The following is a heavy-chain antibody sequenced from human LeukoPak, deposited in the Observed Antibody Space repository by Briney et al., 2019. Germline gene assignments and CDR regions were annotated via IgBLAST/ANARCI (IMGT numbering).Heavy chain of an antibody. Sequence: GGSLRLSCAASGFTFSSYAMSWVRQAPGKGLEWVSAISGSGGSTYYADSVKGRFTISGDNSKNTLYLQMNSLRAEDTAVYYCAKDQDYCSGGSCYGGRAFDIWGQGTMVTVSS. D-gene: IGHD2-15*01. CDR1: GFTFSSYA. CDR3: AKDQDYCSGGSCYGGRAFDI. V-gene: IGHV3-23*01. CDR2: ISGSGGST. J-gene: IGHJ3*02.